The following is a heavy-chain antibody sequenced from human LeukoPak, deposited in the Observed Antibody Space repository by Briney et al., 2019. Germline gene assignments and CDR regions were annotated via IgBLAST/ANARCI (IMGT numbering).Heavy chain of an antibody. CDR1: GYTFTGYY. CDR2: INPNSGGT. CDR3: ARGVMSTAMVTWFDP. V-gene: IGHV1-2*02. Sequence: ASVKVSCKASGYTFTGYYMHWVRQAPGQGLEWMGWINPNSGGTNYAQKFQGRVTMTRDTSISTAYMELSRLRSDDTAVYYCARGVMSTAMVTWFDPWGQGTLVTVSS. D-gene: IGHD5-18*01. J-gene: IGHJ5*02.